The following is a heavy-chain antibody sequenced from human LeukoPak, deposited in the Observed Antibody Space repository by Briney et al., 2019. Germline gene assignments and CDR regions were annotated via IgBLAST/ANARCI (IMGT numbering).Heavy chain of an antibody. CDR3: ARRRKAWSNYYDSSGYCDY. D-gene: IGHD3-22*01. V-gene: IGHV4-34*01. CDR2: INHHGGT. J-gene: IGHJ4*02. Sequence: PSETLSLTCAVYGGSFSGYYWSWIRQPPGKGLEWIGEINHHGGTNYNPSLKSRVTISVDTSKNQFSLKLSSVTAADTAVYYCARRRKAWSNYYDSSGYCDYWGQGTLVTVSS. CDR1: GGSFSGYY.